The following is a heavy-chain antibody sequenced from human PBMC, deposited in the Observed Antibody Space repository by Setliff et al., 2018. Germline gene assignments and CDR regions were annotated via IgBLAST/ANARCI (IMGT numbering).Heavy chain of an antibody. V-gene: IGHV4-34*12. Sequence: PSETLSLTCAVYGGSFSGYYWSWIRQPPGERLEWIGEIIHSGSTNYNPSLKSRVTISMDTSKNQFSLKVSSVTAADTAVYYCARVLPGRFDPWGQGTLVTVSS. CDR1: GGSFSGYY. CDR3: ARVLPGRFDP. J-gene: IGHJ5*02. CDR2: IIHSGST.